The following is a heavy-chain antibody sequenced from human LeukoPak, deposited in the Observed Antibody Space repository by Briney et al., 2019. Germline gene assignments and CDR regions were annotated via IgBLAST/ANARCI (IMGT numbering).Heavy chain of an antibody. J-gene: IGHJ6*02. Sequence: GGSLRLSCVASGFTFTKCAMSWIRQAPGKGLEWVAIITATGDTAYYADSVKGRFTISRDNSRSTVYMQMDSLRAEDTAIYYCARHGSPYSSSSLGYYYYGMDVWGQGTTVTVSS. CDR2: ITATGDTA. CDR3: ARHGSPYSSSSLGYYYYGMDV. V-gene: IGHV3-23*01. CDR1: GFTFTKCA. D-gene: IGHD6-13*01.